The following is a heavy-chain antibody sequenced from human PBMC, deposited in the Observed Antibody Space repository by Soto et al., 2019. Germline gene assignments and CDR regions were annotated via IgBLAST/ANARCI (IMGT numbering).Heavy chain of an antibody. J-gene: IGHJ4*02. V-gene: IGHV3-23*01. D-gene: IGHD5-18*01. CDR1: GLTVSSNY. Sequence: GGSLRLSCAASGLTVSSNYMSWVRQAPGKGLEWVSAISGSGGSTYYADSVKGRFTISRDNSKNTLYLQMNSLRAEDTAVYYCAKGGLPSFDYWGQGTLVTVSS. CDR2: ISGSGGST. CDR3: AKGGLPSFDY.